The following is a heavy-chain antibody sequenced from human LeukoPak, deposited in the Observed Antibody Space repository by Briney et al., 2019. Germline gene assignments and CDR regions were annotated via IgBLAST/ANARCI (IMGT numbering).Heavy chain of an antibody. CDR3: AKDKGSVLVATLTDY. Sequence: GGSLRLSCAASGFTFSSYAMSWVRQAPGKGLEWVSAISGSGGSTYYAGSVKGRFTISRDNSKNTLYLQMNSLRAEDTAVYYCAKDKGSVLVATLTDYWGQGTLVTVSS. CDR2: ISGSGGST. D-gene: IGHD2-15*01. J-gene: IGHJ4*02. V-gene: IGHV3-23*01. CDR1: GFTFSSYA.